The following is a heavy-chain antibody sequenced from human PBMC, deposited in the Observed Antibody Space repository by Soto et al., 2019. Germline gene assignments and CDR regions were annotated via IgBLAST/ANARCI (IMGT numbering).Heavy chain of an antibody. J-gene: IGHJ4*02. CDR3: ARVGNNVVTADY. V-gene: IGHV4-30-4*01. CDR2: IYYSGST. CDR1: GGSICSGDYY. D-gene: IGHD2-21*02. Sequence: SETLYLTCTVSGGSICSGDYYWFWIRQPPGKGLEWIGYIYYSGSTYYNPSLKSRVTISVDTSKNQFSLKLSSVTAADTAVYYCARVGNNVVTADYWGQGTLVTVSS.